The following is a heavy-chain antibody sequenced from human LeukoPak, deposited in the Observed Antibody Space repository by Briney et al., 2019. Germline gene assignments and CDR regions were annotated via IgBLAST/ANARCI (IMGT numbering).Heavy chain of an antibody. V-gene: IGHV4-59*08. D-gene: IGHD2-15*01. J-gene: IGHJ4*02. CDR1: GGSISSYY. Sequence: SETLSLTCTVSGGSISSYYWSWIRQPPGKGLEWIGYIYYTGTTDSNPSLKSRVTISLDTSKNQFSLNLSSVTAADTAVYYCARHGGVVVVAATVTTPFDYWGQGTLVTVSS. CDR3: ARHGGVVVVAATVTTPFDY. CDR2: IYYTGTT.